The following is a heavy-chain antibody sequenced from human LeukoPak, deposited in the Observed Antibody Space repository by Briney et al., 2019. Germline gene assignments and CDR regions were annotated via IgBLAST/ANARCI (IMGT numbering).Heavy chain of an antibody. CDR1: GYSFTNYD. Sequence: ASVKVSCKASGYSFTNYDINWVRQATGQGLEWMGWMNPKSGDTGYSQKFQGRVFITRDTSINTAYMELSSLGSDDTAVYYCARDRVGQQLVGRNYYYYYMDVWGKGTTVTISS. CDR2: MNPKSGDT. V-gene: IGHV1-8*03. D-gene: IGHD6-13*01. J-gene: IGHJ6*03. CDR3: ARDRVGQQLVGRNYYYYYMDV.